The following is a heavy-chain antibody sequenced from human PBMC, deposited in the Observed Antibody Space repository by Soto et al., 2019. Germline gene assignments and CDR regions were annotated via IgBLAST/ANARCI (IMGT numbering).Heavy chain of an antibody. V-gene: IGHV4-34*01. CDR3: AKRGGYCSSTSCYVRGFSILRFDP. CDR2: INHSGST. D-gene: IGHD2-2*01. CDR1: GGSFSGYY. Sequence: PSETLSLTCAVYGGSFSGYYWSWIRQPPGKGLEWIGEINHSGSTNYNPSLKSRVTISVDTSKNQFSLKLSSVTAADTAVYYCAKRGGYCSSTSCYVRGFSILRFDPWGQGTLVTVSS. J-gene: IGHJ5*02.